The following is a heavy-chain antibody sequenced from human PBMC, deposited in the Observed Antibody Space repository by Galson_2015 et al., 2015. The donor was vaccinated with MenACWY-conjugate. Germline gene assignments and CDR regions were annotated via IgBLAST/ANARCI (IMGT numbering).Heavy chain of an antibody. D-gene: IGHD2-2*01. CDR3: ARGYAGGHMDV. J-gene: IGHJ6*03. CDR1: GYTFTGFY. V-gene: IGHV1-2*06. Sequence: SVKVSCKASGYTFTGFYLHWVRQAPGQGLEWMGRLTPHSGGTDYAQKFQGRATMSRDMSINTAYMELSSLRFDDAAIYYCARGYAGGHMDVWGEGTTVTVS. CDR2: LTPHSGGT.